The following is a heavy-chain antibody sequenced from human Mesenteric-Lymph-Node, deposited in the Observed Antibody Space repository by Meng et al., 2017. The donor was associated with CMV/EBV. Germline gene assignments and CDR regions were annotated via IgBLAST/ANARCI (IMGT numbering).Heavy chain of an antibody. J-gene: IGHJ4*02. CDR3: ARKVSSVSFDY. D-gene: IGHD2-8*01. Sequence: GESLKISCAASGFRFSGFGMHWVRQAPGKGLEWVSYISNSGSNMYSADSVKGRFTISRDNGKNSLYLQMNSLRDEDTAVYYCARKVSSVSFDYWGQGTQVTVSS. V-gene: IGHV3-48*02. CDR1: GFRFSGFG. CDR2: ISNSGSNM.